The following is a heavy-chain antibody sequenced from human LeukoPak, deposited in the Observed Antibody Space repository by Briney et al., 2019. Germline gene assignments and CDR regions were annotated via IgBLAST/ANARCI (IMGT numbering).Heavy chain of an antibody. CDR2: INWNGGST. Sequence: GGSLRLSCAASGFTFDDYGMSWVRQAPGKGLEWVSGINWNGGSTGYADSVKGRFTFSRDNAKNSLYLQMNSLRAEDTALYYCARASVAAAGRSFDYWGQGTLVTVSS. D-gene: IGHD6-13*01. CDR1: GFTFDDYG. CDR3: ARASVAAAGRSFDY. V-gene: IGHV3-20*04. J-gene: IGHJ4*02.